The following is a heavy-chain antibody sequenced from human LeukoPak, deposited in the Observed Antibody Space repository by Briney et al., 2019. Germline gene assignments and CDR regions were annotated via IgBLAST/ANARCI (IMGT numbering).Heavy chain of an antibody. CDR3: ATYRQVLLPFES. Sequence: ETLSLTCAVFGGSFSGYYWNWIRQPPGKGLEWVSSIFPSGGEIHYADSVRGRFTISRDNSKSTLSLQMNSLRAEDTAIYYCATYRQVLLPFESWGQGTLVTVSS. CDR2: IFPSGGEI. D-gene: IGHD2-8*02. V-gene: IGHV3-23*01. CDR1: GGSFSGYY. J-gene: IGHJ4*02.